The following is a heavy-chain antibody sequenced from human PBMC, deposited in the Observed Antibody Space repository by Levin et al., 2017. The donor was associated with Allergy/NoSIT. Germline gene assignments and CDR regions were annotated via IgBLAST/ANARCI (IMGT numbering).Heavy chain of an antibody. CDR2: ISGSGGST. CDR1: GFTFSSYA. V-gene: IGHV3-23*01. D-gene: IGHD6-6*01. CDR3: AKDGVASPFDY. J-gene: IGHJ4*02. Sequence: GESLKISCAASGFTFSSYAMSWVRQAPGKGLEWVSAISGSGGSTYYADSVKGRFTISRDNSKNTLYLQMNSLRAEDTAVYYCAKDGVASPFDYWGQGTLVTVSS.